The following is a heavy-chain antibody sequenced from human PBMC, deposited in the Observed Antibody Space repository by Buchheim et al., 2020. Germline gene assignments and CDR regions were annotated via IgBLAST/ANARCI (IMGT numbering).Heavy chain of an antibody. CDR2: IRSSSSTI. CDR1: GYTFSSYS. CDR3: ARDGVFLEWGLYYYYYGMDV. V-gene: IGHV3-48*04. Sequence: EVQLVESGGGLVQPGGSLRLSCAASGYTFSSYSVNWVRQAPGKGLEWVSYIRSSSSTIYYADSVKGRFTISRDNAKNSLYLQMNSLRAEYTAVYYCARDGVFLEWGLYYYYYGMDVWGQGTT. J-gene: IGHJ6*02. D-gene: IGHD3-3*01.